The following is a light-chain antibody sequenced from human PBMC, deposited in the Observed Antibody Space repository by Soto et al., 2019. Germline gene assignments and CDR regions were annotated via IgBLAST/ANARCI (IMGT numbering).Light chain of an antibody. CDR1: SSDVGGYNY. J-gene: IGLJ1*01. Sequence: QSVLTQPASVSGSPGQSITISCTGTSSDVGGYNYVSWYQQLPGKAPKLIIYDVSNRPSGVSNRFSASKSANAASLTISGLQAEDEADYYCSSYTSSTTLYAFGTGTKLTVL. V-gene: IGLV2-14*03. CDR3: SSYTSSTTLYA. CDR2: DVS.